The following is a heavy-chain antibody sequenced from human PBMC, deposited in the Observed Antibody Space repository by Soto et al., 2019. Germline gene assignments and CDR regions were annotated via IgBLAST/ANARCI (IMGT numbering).Heavy chain of an antibody. CDR1: GGTFSSYA. CDR3: ARNEYSTTFYYYGMDV. CDR2: IIRIFGTA. D-gene: IGHD6-6*01. Sequence: QVQLVQSGAEVKKPGSSVKVSCKASGGTFSSYAITWVRQAPGQGLEWMGRIIRIFGTANYNQKFQGRVTITADESTSTAYMELSSLRSEDTAVYYCARNEYSTTFYYYGMDVWGQGTTVTVSS. V-gene: IGHV1-69*01. J-gene: IGHJ6*02.